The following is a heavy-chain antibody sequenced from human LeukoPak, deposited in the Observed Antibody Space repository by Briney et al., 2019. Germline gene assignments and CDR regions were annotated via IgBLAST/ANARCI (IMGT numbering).Heavy chain of an antibody. V-gene: IGHV1-2*02. CDR2: INPNSGGT. J-gene: IGHJ4*02. Sequence: VSVKVSCKASGYTFTGYYMHWVRQAPGQGLEWMGWINPNSGGTNYAQKFQGRVTMTRDTSISTAYMELSRLRSDDTAVYYCARWGPDILTGYYRFDYWGQGTLVTVSS. D-gene: IGHD3-9*01. CDR3: ARWGPDILTGYYRFDY. CDR1: GYTFTGYY.